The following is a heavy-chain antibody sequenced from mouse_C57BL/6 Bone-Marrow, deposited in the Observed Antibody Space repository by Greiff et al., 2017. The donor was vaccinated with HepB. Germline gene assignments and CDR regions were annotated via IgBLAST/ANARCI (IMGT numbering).Heavy chain of an antibody. CDR2: ISNGGGST. D-gene: IGHD1-1*01. V-gene: IGHV5-12*01. Sequence: DVKLVESGGGLVQPGGSLKLSCAASGFTFSDYYMYWVRQTPEKRLEWVAYISNGGGSTYYPDTVKGRFTISRDNAKNTLYLQMSRLKSEDTAMYYCARRHYGSSSFAYWGQGTLVTVSA. CDR1: GFTFSDYY. CDR3: ARRHYGSSSFAY. J-gene: IGHJ3*01.